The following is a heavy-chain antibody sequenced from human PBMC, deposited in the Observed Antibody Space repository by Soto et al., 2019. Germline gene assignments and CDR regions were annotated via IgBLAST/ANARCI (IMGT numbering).Heavy chain of an antibody. CDR3: ASSWGDINCISTSCYLWFDP. D-gene: IGHD2-2*01. J-gene: IGHJ5*02. CDR1: GYTFTSYY. V-gene: IGHV1-46*01. CDR2: INPSGGST. Sequence: ASVKVSCKASGYTFTSYYMHWVRQAPGQRLEWMGIINPSGGSTSYAQKFQGRVTMTTDTSTSTAYMELRSLRSDDTAVYYCASSWGDINCISTSCYLWFDPWGQGTLVTVSS.